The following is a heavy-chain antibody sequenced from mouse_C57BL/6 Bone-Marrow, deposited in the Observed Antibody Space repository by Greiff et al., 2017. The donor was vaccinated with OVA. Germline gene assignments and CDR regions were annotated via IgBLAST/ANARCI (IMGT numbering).Heavy chain of an antibody. Sequence: QVKLEESGPELVKPGASVKISCKASGYSFTSYYIHWVKQRPGQGLEWIGWIYPGSGNTKYNEKFKGKATLTADTSSSTAYMQLSSLTSEDSAVYYCARALIYYYGRYAMDYWGQGTSVTVSS. CDR2: IYPGSGNT. CDR1: GYSFTSYY. CDR3: ARALIYYYGRYAMDY. V-gene: IGHV1-66*01. J-gene: IGHJ4*01. D-gene: IGHD1-1*01.